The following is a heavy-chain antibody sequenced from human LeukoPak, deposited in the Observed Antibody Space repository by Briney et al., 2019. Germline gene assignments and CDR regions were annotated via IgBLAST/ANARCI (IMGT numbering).Heavy chain of an antibody. J-gene: IGHJ4*02. Sequence: ASVKVSCKASGGTFSSYAISWVRQAPGQGLEWMGGIIPIFGAANYAQKFQGRVTITADESTSTAYMELSSLRSEDTAVYYCARGPPAGYMGFDYWGQGTLVTVSS. CDR3: ARGPPAGYMGFDY. D-gene: IGHD6-13*01. CDR1: GGTFSSYA. CDR2: IIPIFGAA. V-gene: IGHV1-69*13.